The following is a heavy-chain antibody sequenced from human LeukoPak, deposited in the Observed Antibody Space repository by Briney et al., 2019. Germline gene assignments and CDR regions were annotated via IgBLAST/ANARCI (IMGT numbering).Heavy chain of an antibody. CDR3: ARAGGGSLFDY. V-gene: IGHV4-61*02. CDR2: IYTSGST. Sequence: SETLSLTCTVSGGSISRGSYYWSWIRQPAGKGLEWIVRIYTSGSTNYNPSLKSRVTISVDTSKNQFSLKLSSVTAADTAVYYCARAGGGSLFDYWGQGTLVTVSS. J-gene: IGHJ4*02. D-gene: IGHD4-23*01. CDR1: GGSISRGSYY.